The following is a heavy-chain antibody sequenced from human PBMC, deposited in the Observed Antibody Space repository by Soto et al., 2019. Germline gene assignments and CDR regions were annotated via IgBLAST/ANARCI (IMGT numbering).Heavy chain of an antibody. CDR2: ISGSGGST. V-gene: IGHV3-23*01. CDR3: AKGGGDDILGEFDY. CDR1: GFTFSSYA. J-gene: IGHJ4*02. Sequence: EVQLLESGGGLVQPGGSLRLSCAASGFTFSSYAMSWVRQAPGKGLEWVSAISGSGGSTYYADSVKGRFTISRDNTKNTLYLQMNSLRAEDTAVYYGAKGGGDDILGEFDYWGQGTLVTVSS. D-gene: IGHD3-9*01.